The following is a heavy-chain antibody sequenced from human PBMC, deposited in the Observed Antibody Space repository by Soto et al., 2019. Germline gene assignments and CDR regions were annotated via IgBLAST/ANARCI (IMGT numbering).Heavy chain of an antibody. Sequence: SETLSLTCTVSGGSISSGGYYWSWIRQHPGKGLEWIGYIYYSGSTYYNTSLKSRVTISVDTSKNQFSLKLSSVTAADTAVYYCARDGSGSYYDWFDPWGQGTLVTVSS. J-gene: IGHJ5*02. V-gene: IGHV4-31*03. D-gene: IGHD3-10*01. CDR2: IYYSGST. CDR1: GGSISSGGYY. CDR3: ARDGSGSYYDWFDP.